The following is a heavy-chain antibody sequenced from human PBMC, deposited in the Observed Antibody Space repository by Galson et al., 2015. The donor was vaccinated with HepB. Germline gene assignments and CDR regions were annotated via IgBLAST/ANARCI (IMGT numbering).Heavy chain of an antibody. CDR1: GYTFTNYG. CDR2: INAYNGNT. V-gene: IGHV1-18*01. J-gene: IGHJ4*02. D-gene: IGHD1-26*01. CDR3: ARAGIVGTTLGY. Sequence: SVKVSCKASGYTFTNYGITWVRQAPGQGLEWMGWINAYNGNTNYAQKFQGRVTMITDTSTTTAYMELRSLRSDDTAVYYCARAGIVGTTLGYWGQGTLVTVSS.